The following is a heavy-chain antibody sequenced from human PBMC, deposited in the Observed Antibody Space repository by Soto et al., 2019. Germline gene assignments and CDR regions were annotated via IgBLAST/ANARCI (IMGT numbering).Heavy chain of an antibody. D-gene: IGHD6-13*01. CDR1: GGSFSGYY. CDR2: INHSGST. CDR3: VRGGYSSSWQYYYYYYGMDV. Sequence: SETLSLTCAVYGGSFSGYYWSWIRQPPGKGLEWIGEINHSGSTNYNPSLKSRVTISVDTSKNQFSLKLSSVTAADTAVYYCVRGGYSSSWQYYYYYYGMDVWGQGTTVTVSS. J-gene: IGHJ6*02. V-gene: IGHV4-34*01.